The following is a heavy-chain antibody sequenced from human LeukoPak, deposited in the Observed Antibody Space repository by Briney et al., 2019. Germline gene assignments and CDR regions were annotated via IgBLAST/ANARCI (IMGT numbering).Heavy chain of an antibody. CDR2: ISGSGGST. V-gene: IGHV3-23*01. D-gene: IGHD4-17*01. J-gene: IGHJ4*02. CDR3: AKVSHGDYVGYFDY. CDR1: GDSISGYY. Sequence: ETLSLTCTVSGDSISGYYWSWVRQAPGKGLEWVSAISGSGGSTYYADSVKGRFTISRDNSKNTLYLQMNSLRAEDTAVYYCAKVSHGDYVGYFDYWGQGTLVTVSS.